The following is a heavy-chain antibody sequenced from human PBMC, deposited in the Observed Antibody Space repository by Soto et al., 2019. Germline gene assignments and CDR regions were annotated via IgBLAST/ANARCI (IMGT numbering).Heavy chain of an antibody. V-gene: IGHV3-23*01. CDR2: ISGSGGST. CDR1: GFTFSSYA. Sequence: GGSLRLSCAASGFTFSSYAMSWVRQAPGKGLEWVSAISGSGGSTYYADSVKGRFTISRDNSKNTLYLQMNSLRAEDTAVYYGAKGGGYSSSWFVAPASYYFDYWGQGTLVTVSS. CDR3: AKGGGYSSSWFVAPASYYFDY. D-gene: IGHD6-13*01. J-gene: IGHJ4*02.